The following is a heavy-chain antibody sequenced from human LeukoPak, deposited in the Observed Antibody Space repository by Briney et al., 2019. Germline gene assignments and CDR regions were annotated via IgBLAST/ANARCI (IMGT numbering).Heavy chain of an antibody. Sequence: GGSLRLSCAASGFTFSSYAMSWVRQAPGKGLEWVSGISGSGGSTYYADSVKGRFTISRDNSKNTLYLQMNSLRAEDTAVYYCAKDSGDSSAWYGSRFDYWGQGTLVTVSS. CDR3: AKDSGDSSAWYGSRFDY. CDR2: ISGSGGST. J-gene: IGHJ4*02. D-gene: IGHD6-19*01. V-gene: IGHV3-23*01. CDR1: GFTFSSYA.